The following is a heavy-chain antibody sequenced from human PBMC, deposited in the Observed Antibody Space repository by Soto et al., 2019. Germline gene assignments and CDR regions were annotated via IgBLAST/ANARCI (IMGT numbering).Heavy chain of an antibody. CDR1: GYTFTSYD. CDR3: ARFHRIAAAGKDGMDV. V-gene: IGHV1-8*01. CDR2: MNPNSGNT. D-gene: IGHD6-13*01. J-gene: IGHJ6*02. Sequence: ASVKVSCKASGYTFTSYDINWVRQATGQGLEWMGWMNPNSGNTGYAQKFQGRVTMTRNTSISTAYMELSSLRSEDTAVYYCARFHRIAAAGKDGMDVWGQGTTVTVSS.